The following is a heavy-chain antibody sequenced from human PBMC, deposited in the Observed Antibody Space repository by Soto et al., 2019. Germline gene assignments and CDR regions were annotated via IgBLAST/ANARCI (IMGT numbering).Heavy chain of an antibody. CDR3: ARSGNSNGLVFDY. Sequence: PSETLSLTCTVSGGSISGYYWSWIRQPPGKGPEWIGYIFYGGSTNHNPSLNGRVTMLVDTSKNYFSLRLSSVTAADTAVYYCARSGNSNGLVFDYWGQGTVVPVSS. D-gene: IGHD5-18*01. V-gene: IGHV4-59*01. CDR2: IFYGGST. CDR1: GGSISGYY. J-gene: IGHJ4*02.